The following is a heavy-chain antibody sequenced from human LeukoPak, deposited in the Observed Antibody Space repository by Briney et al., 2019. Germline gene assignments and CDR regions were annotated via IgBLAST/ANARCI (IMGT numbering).Heavy chain of an antibody. D-gene: IGHD3-3*01. CDR1: GFTFGDYG. V-gene: IGHV3-49*03. CDR2: IRSKIYGGTT. Sequence: GGSLRLSCAASGFTFGDYGMSWFRQAPGKGLEWVGFIRSKIYGGTTEYAASMKGKFSISRDDSKSIAYLQMNSLKSEDTALYYCTRVGKFFWDFDYWGQGTLVTVSS. CDR3: TRVGKFFWDFDY. J-gene: IGHJ4*02.